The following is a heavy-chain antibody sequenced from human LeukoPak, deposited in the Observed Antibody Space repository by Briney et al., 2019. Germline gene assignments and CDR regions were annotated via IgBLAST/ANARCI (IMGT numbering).Heavy chain of an antibody. V-gene: IGHV3-33*01. Sequence: GGSLRLSCAASGLTFSSYGMHWVRQAPGKGLEWVALIWYDGSNKYYTDSVKGRLTISRDNSKNTLYLQMNSLRAEDTAVYYCAREGPRGNSQFDYWGQGTLVTVSS. D-gene: IGHD2/OR15-2a*01. CDR1: GLTFSSYG. CDR2: IWYDGSNK. J-gene: IGHJ4*02. CDR3: AREGPRGNSQFDY.